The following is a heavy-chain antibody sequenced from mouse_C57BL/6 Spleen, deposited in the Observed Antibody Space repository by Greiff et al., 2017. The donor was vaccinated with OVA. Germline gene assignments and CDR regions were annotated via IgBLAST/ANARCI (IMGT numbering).Heavy chain of an antibody. Sequence: QVQLKESGAELVRPGASVTLSCKASGYTFTDYEMHWVKQTPVHGLEWIGAIDPETGGNAYNQKFKGKAILTADKSSSTAYMELRSLTSEESAVYYCTIEGYGNQAWFAYWGQGTLVTVSA. CDR1: GYTFTDYE. CDR3: TIEGYGNQAWFAY. D-gene: IGHD2-1*01. V-gene: IGHV1-15*01. CDR2: IDPETGGN. J-gene: IGHJ3*01.